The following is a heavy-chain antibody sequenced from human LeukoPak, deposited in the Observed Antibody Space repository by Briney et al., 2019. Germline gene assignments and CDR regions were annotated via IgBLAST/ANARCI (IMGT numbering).Heavy chain of an antibody. J-gene: IGHJ4*02. V-gene: IGHV3-30*04. CDR3: ARDGGWNFEY. CDR2: ISYDGSNK. CDR1: GIIFSSNA. Sequence: QTGGSLRLSCAASGIIFSSNAMSWVRQAPGKGLEWVSVISYDGSNKYYADSVKGRFTISRDHSENTLFLQMNTLRAEDTAVYYCARDGGWNFEYFGQAAQVTVAS. D-gene: IGHD3-16*01.